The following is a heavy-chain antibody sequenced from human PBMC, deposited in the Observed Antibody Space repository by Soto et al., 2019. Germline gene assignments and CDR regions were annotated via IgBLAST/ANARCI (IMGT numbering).Heavy chain of an antibody. J-gene: IGHJ6*02. V-gene: IGHV3-30-3*01. CDR3: ARDQKGQYSSGWYGYYYCGMDV. Sequence: GGSLRLSCAASGFTFSSYAMHWVRQAPGKGLEWVAVISYDGSNKYYADSVKGRFTISRDNSKNTLYLQMNSLRAEDTAVYYCARDQKGQYSSGWYGYYYCGMDVWGQGTTVTVSS. CDR1: GFTFSSYA. CDR2: ISYDGSNK. D-gene: IGHD6-19*01.